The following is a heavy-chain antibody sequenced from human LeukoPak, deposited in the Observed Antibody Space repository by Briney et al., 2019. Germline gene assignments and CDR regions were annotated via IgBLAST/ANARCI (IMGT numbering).Heavy chain of an antibody. D-gene: IGHD1-26*01. CDR3: ALERCPGSYYDAFDI. CDR1: GGSISCYY. V-gene: IGHV4-34*01. Sequence: KPSETLSLTCAVYGGSISCYYWSWIRQPPGKGLEWIGYINHSGSTNNNPSLKSRVTISVDTSENQFSLKLSSVTAADTALYYCALERCPGSYYDAFDIWGQGTMVTVSS. J-gene: IGHJ3*02. CDR2: INHSGST.